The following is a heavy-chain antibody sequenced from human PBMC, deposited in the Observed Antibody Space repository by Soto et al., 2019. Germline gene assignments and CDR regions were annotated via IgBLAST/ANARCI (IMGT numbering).Heavy chain of an antibody. Sequence: GGSLRLSCTASGFTFGDYAMSWFRQAPGKGLEWVGFIRSKAYGGTTEYDASVKGRFTISRDDSKRIAYLQMNRLKIEDTSVYYFTASLWIQLWLPLYYYYGMDVWGQGTTVTVSS. J-gene: IGHJ6*02. CDR1: GFTFGDYA. CDR2: IRSKAYGGTT. V-gene: IGHV3-49*03. CDR3: TASLWIQLWLPLYYYYGMDV. D-gene: IGHD5-18*01.